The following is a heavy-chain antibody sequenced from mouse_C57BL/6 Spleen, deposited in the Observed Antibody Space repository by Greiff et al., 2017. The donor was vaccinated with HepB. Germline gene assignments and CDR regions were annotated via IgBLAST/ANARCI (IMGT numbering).Heavy chain of an antibody. CDR3: ARAVAIEVFDY. J-gene: IGHJ2*01. D-gene: IGHD1-1*02. CDR1: GYAFSSYW. V-gene: IGHV1-80*01. Sequence: VQLQQSGAELVKPGASVKISCKASGYAFSSYWMNWVKQRPGKGLEGIGQIYPGDGDTNYNGKFKGKATMTADKSSSTAYMQLSSLTSEDSAVYFCARAVAIEVFDYWGQGTTLTVSS. CDR2: IYPGDGDT.